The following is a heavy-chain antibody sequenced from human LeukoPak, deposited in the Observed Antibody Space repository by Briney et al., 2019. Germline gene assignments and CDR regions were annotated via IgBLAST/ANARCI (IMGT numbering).Heavy chain of an antibody. CDR3: ARGAPWEYWFDP. J-gene: IGHJ5*02. CDR1: GGSISSHY. Sequence: SETLSLTCTVSGGSISSHYWSWIRQPPGKGLEWIGYIYYSGSTNYNPSLKSRVTISVDTSKNQFSLKLSSVTAADTAVYYCARGAPWEYWFDPWGQGTLVTVSS. CDR2: IYYSGST. D-gene: IGHD1-26*01. V-gene: IGHV4-59*11.